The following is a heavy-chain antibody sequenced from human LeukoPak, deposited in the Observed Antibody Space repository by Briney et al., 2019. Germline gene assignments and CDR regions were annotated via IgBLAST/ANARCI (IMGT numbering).Heavy chain of an antibody. CDR2: IYYSGST. J-gene: IGHJ4*02. CDR1: GGSISSSSYY. V-gene: IGHV4-39*01. D-gene: IGHD6-13*01. CDR3: ARLRQLVGGPNDY. Sequence: SSETLSLTCTVSGGSISSSSYYWGWIRQPPGKGLEWIGSIYYSGSTYYNPSLKSRVTISVDTSKNQFSLKLSSVTAADTALYYCARLRQLVGGPNDYWGQGTLVTVSS.